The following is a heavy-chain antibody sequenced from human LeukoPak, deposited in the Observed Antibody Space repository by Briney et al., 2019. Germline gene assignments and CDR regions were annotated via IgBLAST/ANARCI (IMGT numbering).Heavy chain of an antibody. V-gene: IGHV4-30-2*01. D-gene: IGHD2-2*01. CDR2: IYHIGST. CDR1: GGSVSSGGYY. J-gene: IGHJ5*02. CDR3: ARDRRYCSSTSCYGAGGFDP. Sequence: SSETLSLTCTVSGGSVSSGGYYWSWIRQPPGKGLEWIGYIYHIGSTYYNPSLKSRVTISVDRSKNQFSLKLSSVTAADTAVYYCARDRRYCSSTSCYGAGGFDPWGQGTLVTVSS.